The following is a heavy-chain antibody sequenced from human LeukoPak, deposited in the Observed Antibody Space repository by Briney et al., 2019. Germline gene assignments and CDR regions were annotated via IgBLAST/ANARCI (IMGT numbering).Heavy chain of an antibody. CDR3: VRDSSRYCSGGSCNFINWLDT. J-gene: IGHJ5*02. Sequence: GGSLRLSCAASGFTFTRYGMHWVRQAPGRGLQWVAVIWHDGSNKYDADSAKGRFTISRDNSKDTLYLQMNSLRAEDTAVYYCVRDSSRYCSGGSCNFINWLDTWGQGTLVTVSS. CDR2: IWHDGSNK. CDR1: GFTFTRYG. V-gene: IGHV3-33*01. D-gene: IGHD2-15*01.